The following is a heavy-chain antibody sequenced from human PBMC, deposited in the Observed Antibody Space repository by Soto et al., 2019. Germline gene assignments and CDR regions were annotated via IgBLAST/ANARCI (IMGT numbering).Heavy chain of an antibody. CDR3: AKVREVAAAGTFDY. Sequence: HPGGSLRLSCAASGFTFSSYAMSWVRQAPGKGLEWVSAISGSGGSTYYADSVKGRFTISRDNSKNTPYLQMNSLRAEDTAVYYCAKVREVAAAGTFDYWGQGTLVTVSS. CDR1: GFTFSSYA. CDR2: ISGSGGST. D-gene: IGHD6-13*01. J-gene: IGHJ4*02. V-gene: IGHV3-23*01.